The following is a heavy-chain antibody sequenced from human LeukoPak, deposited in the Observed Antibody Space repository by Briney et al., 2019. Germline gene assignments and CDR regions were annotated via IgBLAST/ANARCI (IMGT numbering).Heavy chain of an antibody. CDR3: ATILGIAAAEAPY. D-gene: IGHD6-13*01. CDR2: MNPNSGNT. CDR1: GYTFTSYD. J-gene: IGHJ4*02. Sequence: ASVKVSCKASGYTFTSYDINWVRQATGQGLEWMGWMNPNSGNTGYAQKFQGRVTMTRNTSISTAYMELSSLRSEDTAVYYCATILGIAAAEAPYWGQGTLVTVSS. V-gene: IGHV1-8*01.